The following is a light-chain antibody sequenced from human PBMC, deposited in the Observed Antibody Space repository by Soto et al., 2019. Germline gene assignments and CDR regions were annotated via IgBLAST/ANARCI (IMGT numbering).Light chain of an antibody. V-gene: IGLV2-8*01. Sequence: QSVLTQPPSASGTPGQSVTIPCTGTSSDVGDYNYVSWYQQHPGKAPKLVIHEVSRRPSGVPDRFSGSKSGNTASLTVSGLQAEDEADYYCSSNAGSNNLVFGGGTKLTVL. CDR3: SSNAGSNNLV. CDR2: EVS. CDR1: SSDVGDYNY. J-gene: IGLJ2*01.